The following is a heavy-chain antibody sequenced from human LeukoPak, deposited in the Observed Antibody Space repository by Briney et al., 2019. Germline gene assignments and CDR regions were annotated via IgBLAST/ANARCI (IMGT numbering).Heavy chain of an antibody. J-gene: IGHJ3*02. CDR3: ARLGYDILTGYYQNAFDI. V-gene: IGHV4-39*07. CDR1: GGSLNTPNYY. CDR2: IFYSGGT. D-gene: IGHD3-9*01. Sequence: SETLSLTCTVSGGSLNTPNYYWGWIRQTPGKGLEWIGNIFYSGGTYYSPSLTSRVTISLDTSRNQFSLRLSSVTAADTAVYYCARLGYDILTGYYQNAFDIWGQGTMVTVSS.